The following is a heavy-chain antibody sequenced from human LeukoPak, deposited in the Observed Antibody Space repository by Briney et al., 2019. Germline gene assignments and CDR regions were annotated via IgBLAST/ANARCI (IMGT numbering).Heavy chain of an antibody. J-gene: IGHJ6*02. Sequence: SVKVSCKASGGTFSSYAISWVRQAPGQGLEWMGRIIPILGIANYAQKFQGRVTITADKSTSTASMELSSLRSEDTAVYYCARDPGAIYGGDYYYYYGMDVWGQGTTVTVSS. CDR2: IIPILGIA. CDR1: GGTFSSYA. D-gene: IGHD4-23*01. CDR3: ARDPGAIYGGDYYYYYGMDV. V-gene: IGHV1-69*04.